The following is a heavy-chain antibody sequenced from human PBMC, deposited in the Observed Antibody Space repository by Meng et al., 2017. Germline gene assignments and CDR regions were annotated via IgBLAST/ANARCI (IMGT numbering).Heavy chain of an antibody. D-gene: IGHD6-19*01. V-gene: IGHV3-53*01. CDR2: IYSGGST. Sequence: LLPTGGSSGLPCTGSWFSVTTSYMGWVPQAPGKGLEWVSVIYSGGSTYYADSVKGRFSISRDNSKNTLYLQINSLRAEDTAVYFCARDSSSGWYHNYWGQGTLVTVSS. J-gene: IGHJ4*02. CDR1: WFSVTTSY. CDR3: ARDSSSGWYHNY.